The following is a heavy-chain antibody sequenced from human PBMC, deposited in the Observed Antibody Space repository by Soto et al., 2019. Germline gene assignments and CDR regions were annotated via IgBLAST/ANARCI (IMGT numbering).Heavy chain of an antibody. CDR1: GGSISSVDYS. CDR2: IYHTGTT. Sequence: SETLSLTGSVSGGSISSVDYSWSWILQPPGKGLEWIGFIYHTGTTYYNPSLRSRVTISIDTSKSQFSMKLNSVTAADTAVYYCARVMAAMQNWLDPWGQGTLVTVSS. J-gene: IGHJ5*02. V-gene: IGHV4-30-4*01. CDR3: ARVMAAMQNWLDP. D-gene: IGHD2-2*01.